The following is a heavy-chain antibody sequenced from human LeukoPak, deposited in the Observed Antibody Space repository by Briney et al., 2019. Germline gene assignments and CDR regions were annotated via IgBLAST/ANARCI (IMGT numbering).Heavy chain of an antibody. Sequence: PGGSLRLSCAASGFTFSSYAMSWVRQAPGKGLEWVSGISSNGGSTYYADSVKGRFTISRDNSNNTVHLQMNSLRAADTAVYYCASHGMYYDFWSGQSKGDYWGQGTLVTVSS. J-gene: IGHJ4*02. CDR1: GFTFSSYA. CDR3: ASHGMYYDFWSGQSKGDY. CDR2: ISSNGGST. V-gene: IGHV3-23*01. D-gene: IGHD3-3*01.